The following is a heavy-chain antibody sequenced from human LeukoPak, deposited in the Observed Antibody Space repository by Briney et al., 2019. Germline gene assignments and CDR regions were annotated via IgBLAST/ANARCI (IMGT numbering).Heavy chain of an antibody. D-gene: IGHD6-13*01. CDR2: IYPGDSDP. CDR1: GYTFTTYW. CDR3: VRHGLGSSWFGFDY. Sequence: GESLKISCKGSGYTFTTYWIGWVRQMPGKGLEWMGVIYPGDSDPRYSPSFQGQVTISADKSISTAYLQWSSLKASDSAMYYCVRHGLGSSWFGFDYWGQGTLVTVSS. V-gene: IGHV5-51*01. J-gene: IGHJ4*02.